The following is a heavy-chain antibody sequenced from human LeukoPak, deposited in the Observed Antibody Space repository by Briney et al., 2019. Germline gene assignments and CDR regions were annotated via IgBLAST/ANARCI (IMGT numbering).Heavy chain of an antibody. CDR1: GYSLGKNYH. CDR3: ARYDSRGSASTKFDY. CDR2: IYGRAST. Sequence: KPSETLSLTCAVSGYSLGKNYHWGWIRQSPGKGLEWIGRIYGRASTSCNPSLMNRVTMSVDTSKNHFSLQLTSVTAADTAVYYCARYDSRGSASTKFDYWGPGIQVTVSS. V-gene: IGHV4-38-2*01. J-gene: IGHJ4*02. D-gene: IGHD3-3*01.